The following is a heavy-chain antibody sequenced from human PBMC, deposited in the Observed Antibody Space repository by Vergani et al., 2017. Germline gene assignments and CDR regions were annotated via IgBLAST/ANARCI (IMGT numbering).Heavy chain of an antibody. D-gene: IGHD6-19*01. Sequence: EVQLVESGGGLVQPGGSLRLSCAASGFTFSSYSMNWVRQAPGKGLEWVSYISSSSSTIYYADSVKGRFTISRDNAKNSLYLQMNSLRAEDTAVYYCAGVYSSGPIEYWGEGTLVTGSS. CDR1: GFTFSSYS. J-gene: IGHJ4*02. CDR2: ISSSSSTI. CDR3: AGVYSSGPIEY. V-gene: IGHV3-48*04.